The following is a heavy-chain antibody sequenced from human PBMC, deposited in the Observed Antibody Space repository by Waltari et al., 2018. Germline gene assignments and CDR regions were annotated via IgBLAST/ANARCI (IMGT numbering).Heavy chain of an antibody. CDR2: INHSGST. D-gene: IGHD1-26*01. V-gene: IGHV4-34*01. CDR1: GGSFSGYY. Sequence: QVQLQQWGAGLLKPSETLSLTCAVYGGSFSGYYWGWLRQPPGKGLEWIGEINHSGSTNYNPSLKSRVTISVDTSKNQFSLKLSSVTAADTAVYYCARRYSGSYHMNGWFDPWGQGTLVTVSS. J-gene: IGHJ5*02. CDR3: ARRYSGSYHMNGWFDP.